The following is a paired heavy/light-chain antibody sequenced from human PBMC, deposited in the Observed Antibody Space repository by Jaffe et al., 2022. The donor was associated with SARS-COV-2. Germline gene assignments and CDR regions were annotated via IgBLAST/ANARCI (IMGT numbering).Light chain of an antibody. V-gene: IGLV1-44*01. J-gene: IGLJ2*01. CDR3: AAWDDSLNGVA. CDR2: SNN. CDR1: TSNIGSNT. Sequence: QSVLTQPPSASGTPGQRVTISCSGSTSNIGSNTVNWYQQLPGTAPKLLIYSNNQRPSGVPDRFSGSKSGTSASLAISGVQSEDEADYYCAAWDDSLNGVAFGRGTKLTVL.
Heavy chain of an antibody. CDR3: ANKGRSGARVDY. V-gene: IGHV3-11*01. D-gene: IGHD2-15*01. CDR2: ITSSGTIT. J-gene: IGHJ4*02. Sequence: QVQLVESGGGLVKPGGSLRLSCAVSGFSLSDNYMSWIRQAPGKGLEWISYITSSGTITYYADSVKGRFTISKDNAKNSLYLQMNSLRAEDTAVYYCANKGRSGARVDYWGQGTLVTVSS. CDR1: GFSLSDNY.